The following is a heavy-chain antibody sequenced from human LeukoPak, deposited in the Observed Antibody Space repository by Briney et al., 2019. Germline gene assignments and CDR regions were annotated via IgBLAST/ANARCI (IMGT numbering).Heavy chain of an antibody. Sequence: GGSLRLSCVASGFAVSSNHMNWVRQAPGKGLEWVSIIYIAGTTHYADSVKGRFTISRDNSINTVYLQMNSLRAEDTAVYYCARDSNSHYYFDYWGQGTLVTVSS. V-gene: IGHV3-53*01. D-gene: IGHD2-2*01. CDR3: ARDSNSHYYFDY. CDR1: GFAVSSNH. CDR2: IYIAGTT. J-gene: IGHJ4*02.